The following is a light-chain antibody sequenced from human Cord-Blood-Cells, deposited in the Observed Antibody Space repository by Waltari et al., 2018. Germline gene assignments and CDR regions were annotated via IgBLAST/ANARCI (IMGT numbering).Light chain of an antibody. CDR1: QSVSSSY. CDR3: QQYGSSPYS. J-gene: IGKJ2*03. CDR2: GAS. V-gene: IGKV3-20*01. Sequence: EIVLTQSPGTLSLSPGESATLSCRASQSVSSSYLAWYQQKPGQAPRLLIYGASSRATGIPDRFSCSGSGTDFTLTISRLEPEDFAVYYCQQYGSSPYSFGQGTKLEIK.